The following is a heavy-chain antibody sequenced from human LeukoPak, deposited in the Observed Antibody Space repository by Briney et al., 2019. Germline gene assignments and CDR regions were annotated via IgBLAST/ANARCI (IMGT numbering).Heavy chain of an antibody. Sequence: PLGCLRLSRAASGFSFTGYTMSSVRPAPLKRRWCVSSISTIIYMTYATCVAGRSTISRDNAKNSLYLQMNSLRAEDTAVYYWARDPTHSSGWSDAFDIWGQGTMVTVAS. CDR2: ISTIIYM. V-gene: IGHV3-69-1*01. J-gene: IGHJ3*02. D-gene: IGHD6-19*01. CDR3: ARDPTHSSGWSDAFDI. CDR1: GFSFTGYT.